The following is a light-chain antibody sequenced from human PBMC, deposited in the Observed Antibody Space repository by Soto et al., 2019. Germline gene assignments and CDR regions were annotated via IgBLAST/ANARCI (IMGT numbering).Light chain of an antibody. CDR2: AGS. J-gene: IGKJ3*01. V-gene: IGKV1-9*01. CDR1: QGISSY. CDR3: QQLNSLFT. Sequence: DIQLTQSPSFLSASVGDRVTITCRASQGISSYLAWYQQKPGKAPKLLIYAGSTLQSGVPSRFSGSGSGTEFTLTISSLQPEDFATYYCQQLNSLFTFGPGTKVDIK.